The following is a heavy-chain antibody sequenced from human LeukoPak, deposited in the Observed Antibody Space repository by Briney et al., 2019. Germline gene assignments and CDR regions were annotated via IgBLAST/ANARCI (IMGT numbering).Heavy chain of an antibody. D-gene: IGHD5-24*01. V-gene: IGHV1-2*02. CDR3: ARGKEKRWLQLGDNFDY. CDR2: INPNSGGT. CDR1: GYTFTGYY. J-gene: IGHJ4*02. Sequence: GASVKVSCKASGYTFTGYYMHWVRQAPGQGLEWMGWINPNSGGTNYAQKFQGRVTMTRDTSISTAYMELSRLRSDDTAVYYCARGKEKRWLQLGDNFDYWGQGTLVTVSS.